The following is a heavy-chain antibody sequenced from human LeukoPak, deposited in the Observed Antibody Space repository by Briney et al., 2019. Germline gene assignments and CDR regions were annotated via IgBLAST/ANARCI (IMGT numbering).Heavy chain of an antibody. CDR2: IGSSGSTR. CDR1: GFSFSTYE. CDR3: ARKGLSDRVYYFDF. D-gene: IGHD3-22*01. J-gene: IGHJ4*02. Sequence: PGGSLRLSCAASGFSFSTYEMIWVRQAPGKGLEWVSDIGSSGSTRYYADFVKGRFTISRDNAENSLYLQMNSLRAEDTAVYYCARKGLSDRVYYFDFWGQGTLVTVSS. V-gene: IGHV3-48*03.